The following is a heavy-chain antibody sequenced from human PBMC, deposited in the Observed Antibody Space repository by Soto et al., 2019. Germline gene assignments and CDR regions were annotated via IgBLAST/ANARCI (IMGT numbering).Heavy chain of an antibody. CDR2: IIPIFGTA. V-gene: IGHV1-69*13. CDR3: ARRAHTRLKPRNYYYYMDV. CDR1: GGTFSSYA. D-gene: IGHD3-16*01. J-gene: IGHJ6*03. Sequence: SVKVSCKASGGTFSSYAISWVRQAPGQGLEWMGGIIPIFGTANYAQKFQGRVTITADESISTAYLQWSSLKASDTAMYYCARRAHTRLKPRNYYYYMDVWGKGTTVTVSS.